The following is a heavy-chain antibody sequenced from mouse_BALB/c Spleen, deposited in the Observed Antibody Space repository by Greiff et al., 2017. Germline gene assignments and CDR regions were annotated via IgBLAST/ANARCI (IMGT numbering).Heavy chain of an antibody. Sequence: VQLQQPGAELVMPGASVKMSCKASGYTFTDYWMHWVKQRPGQGLEWIGAIDTSDSYTSYNQKFKGKATLTVDESSSTAYMQLSSLTSEDSAVYYCARSNYGSSYYFDYWGQGTTLTVSS. CDR2: IDTSDSYT. V-gene: IGHV1-69*01. J-gene: IGHJ2*01. CDR1: GYTFTDYW. CDR3: ARSNYGSSYYFDY. D-gene: IGHD1-1*01.